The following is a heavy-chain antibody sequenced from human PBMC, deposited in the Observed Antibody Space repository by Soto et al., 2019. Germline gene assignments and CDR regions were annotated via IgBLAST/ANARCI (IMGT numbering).Heavy chain of an antibody. J-gene: IGHJ6*03. Sequence: SETLSLTCTVSGGSISSSSYYWGWIRQPPGKGLEWIGSIYYSGSTYYNPSLKSRVTISVDTPKNQFSLKLSSVTAADTAVYYCARRGDYYYYYYMDVWGKGTTVPVSS. CDR1: GGSISSSSYY. V-gene: IGHV4-39*01. CDR3: ARRGDYYYYYYMDV. CDR2: IYYSGST. D-gene: IGHD2-21*02.